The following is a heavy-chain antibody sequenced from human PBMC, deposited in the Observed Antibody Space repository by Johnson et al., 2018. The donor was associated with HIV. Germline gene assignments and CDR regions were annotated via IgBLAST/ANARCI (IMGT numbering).Heavy chain of an antibody. J-gene: IGHJ3*02. CDR3: ARGGRWGWRGNDAFDI. D-gene: IGHD3-3*01. V-gene: IGHV3-30*04. CDR1: GFTFSSYA. Sequence: VQLVESGGGVVQPGRSLRLSCAASGFTFSSYAMHWVRQAPGKGLEWVALISYDGSNKYYADSVKGRFTFSRDHSKNTLYLQMNSLGAEDTAVYYCARGGRWGWRGNDAFDIWGQGTMVTVSS. CDR2: ISYDGSNK.